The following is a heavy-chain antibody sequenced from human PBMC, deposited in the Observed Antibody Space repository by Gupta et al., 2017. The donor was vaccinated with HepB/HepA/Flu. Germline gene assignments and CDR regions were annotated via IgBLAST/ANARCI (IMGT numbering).Heavy chain of an antibody. CDR3: ARSIKSGYYTGILDY. D-gene: IGHD3-3*01. CDR2: IYYSGST. V-gene: IGHV4-31*03. CDR1: GGSISSGGYY. Sequence: QVQLQESGPGLVQPSQTLSLTCTVSGGSISSGGYYWSWIRQHPGKGLEWIGYIYYSGSTYYNPSLKSRVTISVDTSKNQFSLKLSSVTAADTAVYYCARSIKSGYYTGILDYWGQGTLVTVSS. J-gene: IGHJ4*02.